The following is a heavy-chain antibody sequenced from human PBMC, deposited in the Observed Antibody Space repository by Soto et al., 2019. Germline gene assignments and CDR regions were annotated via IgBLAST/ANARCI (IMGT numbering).Heavy chain of an antibody. CDR1: GFSFSSYG. Sequence: QVQLVESGGGVVQPGRSLRLSCAASGFSFSSYGMHWVRQAPGKGLEWVAIIWYDGSDKYYADFVKGRFTISRDNSKNTLFLQINNLRVEDTAVYYCARDGGYGSGSREDYWGQGTLVTVSS. J-gene: IGHJ4*02. V-gene: IGHV3-33*01. D-gene: IGHD3-10*01. CDR2: IWYDGSDK. CDR3: ARDGGYGSGSREDY.